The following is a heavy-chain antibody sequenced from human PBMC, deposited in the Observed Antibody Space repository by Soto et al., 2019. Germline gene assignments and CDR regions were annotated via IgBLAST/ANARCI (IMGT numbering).Heavy chain of an antibody. CDR2: IKSKISGGTA. CDR3: TTTGGHLHSDPFDY. CDR1: GVTFSDGW. Sequence: EVQLVESGGGLVKPGGSLRLSCAASGVTFSDGWMNWVRQAPGKGLEWVGRIKSKISGGTADYVAPVIGRFTISRDDSKNTVYLQMNSLKIEDTAVYYCTTTGGHLHSDPFDYWGQGALVTVSS. J-gene: IGHJ4*02. D-gene: IGHD2-8*02. V-gene: IGHV3-15*07.